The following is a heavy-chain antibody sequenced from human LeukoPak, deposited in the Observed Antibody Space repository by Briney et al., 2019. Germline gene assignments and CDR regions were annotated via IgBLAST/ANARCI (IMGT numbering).Heavy chain of an antibody. CDR1: GFTFSSYA. D-gene: IGHD6-13*01. V-gene: IGHV3-23*01. J-gene: IGHJ4*02. Sequence: HSGGSLRLSCAASGFTFSSYAMSWVRQAPGKGLEWVSAISGSGGSTYYADSVKGRFTISRDNSKNTLYLQMNSLRAEDTAVYYCAKDPNPQLSGVFDYWGQGTLVTVSS. CDR3: AKDPNPQLSGVFDY. CDR2: ISGSGGST.